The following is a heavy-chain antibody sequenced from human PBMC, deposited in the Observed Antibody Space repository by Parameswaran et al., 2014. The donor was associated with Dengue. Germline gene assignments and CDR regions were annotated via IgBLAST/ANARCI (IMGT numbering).Heavy chain of an antibody. CDR3: ARDGVRAFDI. Sequence: WIRQPPGKGLEWVSYISSSGSTIYYADSVKGRFTISRDNAKNPLYLQMNSLRAEDTAVYYCARDGVRAFDIWGQGTMVTVSS. D-gene: IGHD3-3*01. V-gene: IGHV3-11*01. J-gene: IGHJ3*02. CDR2: ISSSGSTI.